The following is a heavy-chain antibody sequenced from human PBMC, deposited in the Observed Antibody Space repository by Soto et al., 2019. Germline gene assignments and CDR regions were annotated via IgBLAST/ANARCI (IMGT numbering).Heavy chain of an antibody. CDR1: DGSLTEYH. D-gene: IGHD6-25*01. CDR3: ARGLAAVDVFFPTPVPFGP. J-gene: IGHJ5*02. Sequence: SETLSLTCVVYDGSLTEYHWSWVRQTPGKGLEWIGEVSHHGTSHYNPSLGSRVIMSFDTSKDQFSLTLHSVTAADTGIYYCARGLAAVDVFFPTPVPFGPWGPGTPGTVSS. V-gene: IGHV4-34*01. CDR2: VSHHGTS.